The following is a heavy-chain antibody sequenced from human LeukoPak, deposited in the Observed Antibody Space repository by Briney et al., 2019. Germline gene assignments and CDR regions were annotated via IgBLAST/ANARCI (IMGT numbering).Heavy chain of an antibody. J-gene: IGHJ6*02. V-gene: IGHV3-30*18. CDR1: GFTFSSYG. CDR3: AKDLGAETNRYNYGMDV. D-gene: IGHD1-1*01. Sequence: GGSLRLSCAASGFTFSSYGMHWVRQAPGKGLEWVAVISYDGSNKYYADSVKGRFTISRDNSKNTLYLQMNSLRAEDTAVYYCAKDLGAETNRYNYGMDVWGQGTTVTVSS. CDR2: ISYDGSNK.